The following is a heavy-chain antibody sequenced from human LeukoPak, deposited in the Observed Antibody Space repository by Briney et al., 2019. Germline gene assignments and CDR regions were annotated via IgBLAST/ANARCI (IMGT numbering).Heavy chain of an antibody. Sequence: ASVKVSCKASGYTFTSYGISWVRQAPGQGLEWMGWISAYNGNTNYAQKLQGRVTMTTDTSTSTAYMELSSLRSEDTAVYYCARGDSNYNYYYYYYMDVWGKGTTVTVSS. CDR2: ISAYNGNT. D-gene: IGHD4-11*01. CDR3: ARGDSNYNYYYYYYMDV. V-gene: IGHV1-18*01. J-gene: IGHJ6*03. CDR1: GYTFTSYG.